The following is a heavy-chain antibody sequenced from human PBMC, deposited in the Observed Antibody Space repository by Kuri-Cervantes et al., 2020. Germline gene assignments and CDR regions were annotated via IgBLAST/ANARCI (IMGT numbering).Heavy chain of an antibody. CDR3: AKGYGWGLSPGDY. Sequence: SLKISCAASGFTFDDYAMHWVRQAPGKGLEWVSGISWNSGSIGYADSVKGRFTISRDNSKNTLYLQMNSLRAEDTAVYYCAKGYGWGLSPGDYWGQGTLVTVSS. V-gene: IGHV3-9*01. J-gene: IGHJ4*02. CDR2: ISWNSGSI. D-gene: IGHD1-26*01. CDR1: GFTFDDYA.